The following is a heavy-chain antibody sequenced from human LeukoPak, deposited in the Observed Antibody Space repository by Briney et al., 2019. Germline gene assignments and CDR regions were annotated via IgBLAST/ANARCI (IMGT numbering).Heavy chain of an antibody. J-gene: IGHJ4*02. CDR2: INHSGST. CDR3: ARSYYYDSSGYYRRLRPFDY. D-gene: IGHD3-22*01. Sequence: PSETLSLTCAVYGGSFSGYYWSWIRQPPGKGLEWIGEINHSGSTNYNPSLKSRVTISVDTSKNQFSLKLSSVTAADTAVYYRARSYYYDSSGYYRRLRPFDYWGQGTLVTVSS. V-gene: IGHV4-34*01. CDR1: GGSFSGYY.